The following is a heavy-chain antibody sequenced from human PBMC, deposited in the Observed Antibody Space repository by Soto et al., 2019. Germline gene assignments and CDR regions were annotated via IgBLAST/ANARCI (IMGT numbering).Heavy chain of an antibody. CDR2: ISYDGSNK. CDR3: ARGAPGSWGSGMRWLTAYYYYGMDV. D-gene: IGHD1-26*01. Sequence: QTGGSLRLSCAASGFTFSSYAMHWVRQAPGKGLEWVAVISYDGSNKYYADSVKGRFTISRDNSKNTLYLQMNSLRAEDTAVYYCARGAPGSWGSGMRWLTAYYYYGMDVWGQGTTVTVSS. CDR1: GFTFSSYA. V-gene: IGHV3-30-3*01. J-gene: IGHJ6*02.